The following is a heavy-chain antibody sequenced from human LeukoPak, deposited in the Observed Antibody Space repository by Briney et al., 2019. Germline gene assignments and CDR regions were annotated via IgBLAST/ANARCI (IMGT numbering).Heavy chain of an antibody. CDR1: GYSFTSYW. Sequence: GESLKISCKGSGYSFTSYWIGWVRQMPGKGLEWMGITYPGDSDTRYSPSFQGQVTISVDKSISIAYLQWSSLKASDTAMYYCARLHDSSASYFDFWGQGTLVTVSS. CDR3: ARLHDSSASYFDF. J-gene: IGHJ4*02. CDR2: TYPGDSDT. V-gene: IGHV5-51*01. D-gene: IGHD3-22*01.